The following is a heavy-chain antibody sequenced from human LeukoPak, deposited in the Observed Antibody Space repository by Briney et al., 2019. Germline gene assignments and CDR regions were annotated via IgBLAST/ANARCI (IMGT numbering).Heavy chain of an antibody. CDR2: IHYSGST. CDR1: GGSISRCY. D-gene: IGHD3-16*01. J-gene: IGHJ4*02. Sequence: KPSETLSLTCNVSGGSISRCYWSWIGQPPGKGLEWIGYIHYSGSTNYNPSLKCRVTTSVDTSKNQFSLKLSSVTAADTAVYYCACLEGDYWGQGTLVTVSS. CDR3: ACLEGDY. V-gene: IGHV4-59*08.